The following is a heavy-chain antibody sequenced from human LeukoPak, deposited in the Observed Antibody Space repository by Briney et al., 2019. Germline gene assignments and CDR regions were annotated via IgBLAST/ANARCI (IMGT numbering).Heavy chain of an antibody. V-gene: IGHV4-34*01. CDR2: INHSGST. CDR1: GGSFSGYY. D-gene: IGHD6-13*01. J-gene: IGHJ3*02. CDR3: ARDALGLDAFDI. Sequence: SETLSLTCAVYGGSFSGYYWSWIRQPPGKGLEWIGEINHSGSTNYNPSLKSRVTISVDTSKNQFSLKLSSVTAADTAVYYCARDALGLDAFDIWGQGTMVTVSS.